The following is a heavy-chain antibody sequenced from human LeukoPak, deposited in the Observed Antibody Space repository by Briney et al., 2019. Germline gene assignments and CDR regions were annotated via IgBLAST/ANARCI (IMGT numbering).Heavy chain of an antibody. Sequence: TGGSLRLSCAASGFSLSTYGMHWVRQAPGKGLEWVTVISYDGSDKYYADSVKGRFTISRDNSRNTLYLQMNSLRVEDTAVYYCAKEVGTFTLDYWGQGTLVTVSS. D-gene: IGHD1-26*01. CDR1: GFSLSTYG. V-gene: IGHV3-30*18. CDR2: ISYDGSDK. CDR3: AKEVGTFTLDY. J-gene: IGHJ4*02.